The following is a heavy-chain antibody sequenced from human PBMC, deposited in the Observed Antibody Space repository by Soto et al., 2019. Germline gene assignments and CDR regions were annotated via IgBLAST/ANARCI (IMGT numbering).Heavy chain of an antibody. CDR3: ARSRLRLAAFDI. V-gene: IGHV3-30-3*01. CDR1: GFTFSSYA. CDR2: ISYDGSNK. D-gene: IGHD4-17*01. J-gene: IGHJ3*02. Sequence: GGSLRLSCAASGFTFSSYAMHWVRQAPGKGLEWVAVISYDGSNKYYADSVKGRFTISRDNSKNTLYLQMNSLRAEDTAVYYCARSRLRLAAFDIWGQGTMVTVSS.